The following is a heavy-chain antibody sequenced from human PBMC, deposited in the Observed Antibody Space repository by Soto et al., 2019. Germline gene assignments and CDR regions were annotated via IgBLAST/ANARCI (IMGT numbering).Heavy chain of an antibody. J-gene: IGHJ3*01. D-gene: IGHD2-21*01. V-gene: IGHV3-48*03. Sequence: EEQLVESGGDLVQPGGSLRLSCTSSGFAIDTYDMNWVRLAPRKDLEWISHIATGGDRIYYADSVKGRFTISRDNARNSLSLQMNSLRDDDTALYYFAGEHVLMFASYDAFNVWGQGTLVTVSS. CDR3: AGEHVLMFASYDAFNV. CDR2: IATGGDRI. CDR1: GFAIDTYD.